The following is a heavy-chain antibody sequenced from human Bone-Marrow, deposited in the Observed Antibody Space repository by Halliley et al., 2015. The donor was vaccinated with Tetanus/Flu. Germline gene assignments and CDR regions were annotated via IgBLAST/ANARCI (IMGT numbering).Heavy chain of an antibody. D-gene: IGHD4-17*01. J-gene: IGHJ4*02. CDR1: SVSIGSGGYS. CDR3: ARVRGLGDYEDF. CDR2: IYHSGST. Sequence: TLSLTCTVSSVSIGSGGYSWSWIRQPPGKGLEWIGCIYHSGSTHYNPSLKSRVTISVDRPNNQFSLKVTSVTAADTAVYYCARVRGLGDYEDFWGQGTLVTVSS. V-gene: IGHV4-30-2*01.